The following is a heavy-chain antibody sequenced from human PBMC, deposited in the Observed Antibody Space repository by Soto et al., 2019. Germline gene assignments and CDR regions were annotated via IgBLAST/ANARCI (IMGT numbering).Heavy chain of an antibody. D-gene: IGHD6-13*01. CDR1: GYSISSGYH. V-gene: IGHV4-38-2*02. Sequence: SETLSLTCTVSGYSISSGYHWAWIRQPPGKGLEWIGEINHSGSTNYNPSLKSRVTISVDTSKNQFSLKLSSVTAADTAVYYCAKTPYSSSWYPYFQHWGQGTLVTLSS. J-gene: IGHJ1*01. CDR3: AKTPYSSSWYPYFQH. CDR2: INHSGST.